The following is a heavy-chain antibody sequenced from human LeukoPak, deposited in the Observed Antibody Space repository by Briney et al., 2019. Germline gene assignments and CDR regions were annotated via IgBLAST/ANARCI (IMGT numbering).Heavy chain of an antibody. CDR2: IYPGDPDT. CDR3: ARRGYSYGYSSWSFDY. D-gene: IGHD5-18*01. CDR1: GYSFTSYW. Sequence: GESLKISCKGSGYSFTSYWIGWVRQMPGKGLEWMGIIYPGDPDTRYSPSFQGQVTISADKSISTAYLQWSSLKASDTAMYYCARRGYSYGYSSWSFDYWGQGTLVTVSS. J-gene: IGHJ4*02. V-gene: IGHV5-51*01.